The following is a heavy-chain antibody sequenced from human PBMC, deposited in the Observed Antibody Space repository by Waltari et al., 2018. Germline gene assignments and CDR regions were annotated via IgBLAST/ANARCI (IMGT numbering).Heavy chain of an antibody. CDR2: IYPGDSDT. V-gene: IGHV5-51*03. CDR3: ATPTGQYCSGGSCYDY. D-gene: IGHD2-15*01. J-gene: IGHJ4*02. CDR1: GYSFTSYW. Sequence: EVQLVQSGAEVKKPGESLKISCKGSGYSFTSYWIGWVRQMPGKGLEWMGIIYPGDSDTRYSPSFQGQVTISADKSLSTAYLQWSSLKASDTAMYYCATPTGQYCSGGSCYDYWGQGTLVTVSS.